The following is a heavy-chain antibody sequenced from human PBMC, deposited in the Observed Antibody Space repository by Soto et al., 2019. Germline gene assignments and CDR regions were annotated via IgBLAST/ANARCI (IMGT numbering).Heavy chain of an antibody. Sequence: ASETLSLTCTVSGGSISSYYWSWIRQPPGKGLEWIGNIYYSGSTNYNPSLKSRVTISVDTSKNQFSLKLSSVTAADTAVYYCARRRDFFDYWGQGTLVTVSS. CDR1: GGSISSYY. CDR2: IYYSGST. CDR3: ARRRDFFDY. V-gene: IGHV4-59*01. D-gene: IGHD3-3*01. J-gene: IGHJ4*02.